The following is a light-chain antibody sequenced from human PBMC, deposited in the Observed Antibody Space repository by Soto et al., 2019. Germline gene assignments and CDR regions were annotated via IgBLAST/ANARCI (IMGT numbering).Light chain of an antibody. Sequence: DIVMTQSPASLAVSLGERATISCKSSQSVLYSSHNKNYLAWYQQKPGQSPKLLISWGFIRESGVPDRFSGSGSGTDFTLTISSLQAEDVAVYYCHQYYGSPPRTFGQGTKVEIK. CDR3: HQYYGSPPRT. J-gene: IGKJ1*01. CDR2: WGF. CDR1: QSVLYSSHNKNY. V-gene: IGKV4-1*01.